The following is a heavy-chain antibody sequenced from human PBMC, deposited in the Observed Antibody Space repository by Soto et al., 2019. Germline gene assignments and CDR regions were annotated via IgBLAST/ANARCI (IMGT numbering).Heavy chain of an antibody. J-gene: IGHJ4*02. CDR2: ISSRATTI. CDR3: ARVRHDSSGPFDY. Sequence: LXLSCAASVFVVRSYEINWVRQAPGKGLEWVSYISSRATTISYADSVKGRFTVSRDNAKNSVSLQMNNLRAEDTAVYYCARVRHDSSGPFDYWGQGTLVTVSS. CDR1: VFVVRSYE. V-gene: IGHV3-48*03. D-gene: IGHD3-22*01.